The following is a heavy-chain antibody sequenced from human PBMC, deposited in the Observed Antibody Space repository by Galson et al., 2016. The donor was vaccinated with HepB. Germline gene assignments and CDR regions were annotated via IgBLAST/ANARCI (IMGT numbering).Heavy chain of an antibody. CDR2: IHRTGGGT. Sequence: SLRLSCAASGFTFTNYAMTWVRQAPGKGLEWVSSIHRTGGGTCYADSVKGRFTISRDNSKNTLYLQMNSLRADDTAVFYCARVSAHYSGSGSYIPQTYYYGMDVWGQGTTVTVSS. V-gene: IGHV3-23*01. CDR1: GFTFTNYA. J-gene: IGHJ6*02. CDR3: ARVSAHYSGSGSYIPQTYYYGMDV. D-gene: IGHD3-10*01.